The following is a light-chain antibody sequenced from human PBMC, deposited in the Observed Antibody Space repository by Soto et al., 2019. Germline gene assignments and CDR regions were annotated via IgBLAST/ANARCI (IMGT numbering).Light chain of an antibody. Sequence: EIVLTQSPGTLSLSPGERATLSCRAGHSVSSSYLAWYQQKPGQAPRLLIYGASSRATGIPDRFSGSGSGTDFTLTISRLDPEDFAVYYCQQYGSSPPITFGQGTRLEIK. CDR1: HSVSSSY. CDR2: GAS. J-gene: IGKJ5*01. CDR3: QQYGSSPPIT. V-gene: IGKV3-20*01.